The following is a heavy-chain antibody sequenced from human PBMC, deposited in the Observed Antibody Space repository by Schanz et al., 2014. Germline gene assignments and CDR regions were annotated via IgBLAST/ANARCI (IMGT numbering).Heavy chain of an antibody. D-gene: IGHD3-9*01. Sequence: VQLLQSGGALVQPGGSLRLSCSASGFTFSTYAMSWARQTPGKGLEWVSSITTGGNTYYRDSVKGRFIVSRDNSNNTVYLQMNTLRAEDTAVYFCAKHVRSLTGNDYWGQGTLVTVSS. CDR1: GFTFSTYA. CDR3: AKHVRSLTGNDY. V-gene: IGHV3-23*01. J-gene: IGHJ4*02. CDR2: ITTGGNT.